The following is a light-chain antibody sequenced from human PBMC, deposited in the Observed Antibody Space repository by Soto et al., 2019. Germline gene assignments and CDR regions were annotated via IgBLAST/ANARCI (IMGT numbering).Light chain of an antibody. CDR3: QRDDNSSWT. J-gene: IGKJ1*01. CDR2: GTS. Sequence: DIVLTQSPSTLSLSPGDRATLSCRASQRDGSNYLAWYQQKPGQAPRLLIYGTSSRAAGIPDRFTGSGSGTDFTLTISRLEPEDFAVYYCQRDDNSSWTFGPGTKVDIK. CDR1: QRDGSNY. V-gene: IGKV3-20*01.